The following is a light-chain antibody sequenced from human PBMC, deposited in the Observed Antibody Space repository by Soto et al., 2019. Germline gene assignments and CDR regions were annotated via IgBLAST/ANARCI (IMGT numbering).Light chain of an antibody. Sequence: QSALTQPASVSGSPGQSITISCTGTSSDVGAYNYVSWYQQHPGKAPKLMIYDVSNRPSGVSNRFSGSKSGNTASLTISGLQAEGEAEYYCSSYSSSGTLYVFGTGTKVTV. CDR2: DVS. CDR3: SSYSSSGTLYV. J-gene: IGLJ1*01. CDR1: SSDVGAYNY. V-gene: IGLV2-14*03.